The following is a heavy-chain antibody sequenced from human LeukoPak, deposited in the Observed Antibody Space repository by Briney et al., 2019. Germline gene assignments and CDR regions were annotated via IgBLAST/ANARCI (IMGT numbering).Heavy chain of an antibody. D-gene: IGHD3-22*01. CDR3: ARLAHYYDSSGLDY. CDR1: GGSISSSSYY. V-gene: IGHV4-39*07. Sequence: SETLSLTCTVSGGSISSSSYYWGWIRQPPGKGLEWIGSIYYSGSTNYNPSLKSRVTISVDTSKNQFSLKLSSVTAADTAVYYCARLAHYYDSSGLDYWGQGTLVTVSS. J-gene: IGHJ4*02. CDR2: IYYSGST.